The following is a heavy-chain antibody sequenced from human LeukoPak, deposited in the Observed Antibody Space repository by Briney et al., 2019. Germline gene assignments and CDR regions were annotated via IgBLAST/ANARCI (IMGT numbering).Heavy chain of an antibody. CDR2: TYHTGTT. D-gene: IGHD1-7*01. V-gene: IGHV4-38-2*02. CDR1: GNSISSGYY. J-gene: IGHJ4*02. CDR3: ARVSPYNWNYGGYFDY. Sequence: SETLSLTCTVSGNSISSGYYWGWIRQPPGKGLEWIGITYHTGTTYYNSSLKSRVTISVDTSKNQFSLKLSSVTAADTAVYYCARVSPYNWNYGGYFDYWGQGTLVTVSS.